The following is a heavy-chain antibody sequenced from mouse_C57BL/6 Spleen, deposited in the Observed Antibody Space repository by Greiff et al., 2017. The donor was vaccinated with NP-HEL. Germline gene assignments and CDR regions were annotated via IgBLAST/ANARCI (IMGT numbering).Heavy chain of an antibody. CDR2: IDPSDSYT. Sequence: QVQLQQPGAELVKPGASVKLSCKASGYTFTSYWMQWVKQRPGQGLEWIGEIDPSDSYTNYNQKFKGKATLTVDTSSSTAYMQLSSLTSEDSAVYYCARKPDYYGYWGQGTTLTVSS. D-gene: IGHD1-1*01. CDR3: ARKPDYYGY. V-gene: IGHV1-50*01. CDR1: GYTFTSYW. J-gene: IGHJ2*01.